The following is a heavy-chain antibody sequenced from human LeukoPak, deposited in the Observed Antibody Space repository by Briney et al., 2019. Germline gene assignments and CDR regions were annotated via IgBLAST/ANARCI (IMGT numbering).Heavy chain of an antibody. Sequence: SSETLSLTCTVSGGSIGSYYWSWLRQPAGKGLEWIGRIYTSGGTVYNPSLKSRVTMTVDTSKNHFSLKLRSVTAADTAVYYCARGVIYYETSGRGYYFDYWGQGTLVTVSS. CDR2: IYTSGGT. D-gene: IGHD3-22*01. J-gene: IGHJ4*02. CDR3: ARGVIYYETSGRGYYFDY. V-gene: IGHV4-4*07. CDR1: GGSIGSYY.